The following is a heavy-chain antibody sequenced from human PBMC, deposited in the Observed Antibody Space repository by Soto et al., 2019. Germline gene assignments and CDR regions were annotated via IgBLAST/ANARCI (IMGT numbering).Heavy chain of an antibody. CDR1: GFTFSSYG. CDR2: ISYDGSNK. V-gene: IGHV3-30*18. D-gene: IGHD5-12*01. J-gene: IGHJ6*02. Sequence: QVQLVESGGGVVQPGRSLRLSCAASGFTFSSYGMHWVRQAPGKGLEWVAVISYDGSNKYYADSVKGRFTISRDNSKNTLYLKMNSRRAEDTAVYYCTKEGPRERGYSGYPKGRDYGMDVWGQGTTVTVSS. CDR3: TKEGPRERGYSGYPKGRDYGMDV.